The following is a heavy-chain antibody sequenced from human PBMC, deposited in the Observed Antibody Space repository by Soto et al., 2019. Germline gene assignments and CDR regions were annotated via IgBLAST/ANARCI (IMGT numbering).Heavy chain of an antibody. D-gene: IGHD1-1*01. CDR3: ARGRYGDY. V-gene: IGHV1-18*01. CDR1: GYTFTSYG. CDR2: ISAHNGNT. Sequence: QVHLVQSGAEVKKPGASVKVSCKASGYTFTSYGITWVRQAPGQGLEWMGWISAHNGNTDYAQKLQGRVIVTRDTSKSTAYMELRSLRSDASAVYYCARGRYGDYWGQGALVTVSS. J-gene: IGHJ4*02.